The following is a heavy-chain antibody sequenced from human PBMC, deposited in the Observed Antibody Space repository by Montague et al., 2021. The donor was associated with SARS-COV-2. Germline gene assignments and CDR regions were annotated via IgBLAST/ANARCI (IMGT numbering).Heavy chain of an antibody. CDR1: GFTFSSYA. V-gene: IGHV3-30-3*01. CDR3: ARDHSYYGMDV. J-gene: IGHJ6*02. CDR2: ISYDGSNK. Sequence: SLRLSCAASGFTFSSYAMHWVRQAPGKGLEWVAVISYDGSNKYYADSVKGRFTISRDNSKNTLYLQMNSLRAEDTAVYYCARDHSYYGMDVWGQGTTVTVSS.